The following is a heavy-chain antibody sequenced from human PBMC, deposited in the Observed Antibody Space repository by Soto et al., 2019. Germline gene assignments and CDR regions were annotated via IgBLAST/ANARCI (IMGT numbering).Heavy chain of an antibody. CDR1: GFTFSNAW. J-gene: IGHJ6*04. CDR3: TTDCGSYPITYSYYGMDV. Sequence: GGSLRLSCAASGFTFSNAWMNWVRQAPGKGLEWVGRIKSKTDGGTTDYAAPVKGRFTISRDDSKNTLYLQMNSLKTEDTAVNYCTTDCGSYPITYSYYGMDVWGKGTTVTVSS. V-gene: IGHV3-15*07. CDR2: IKSKTDGGTT. D-gene: IGHD1-26*01.